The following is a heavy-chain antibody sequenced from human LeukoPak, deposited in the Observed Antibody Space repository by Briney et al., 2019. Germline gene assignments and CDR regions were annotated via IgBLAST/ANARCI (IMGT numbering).Heavy chain of an antibody. Sequence: ASVKVSCKASGYTFTSYGISWVRQAPGQGLEWMGWISAYNGHTNYAQKLQGRVTMTTDTSTSTAYMELRSLRSEDTAVYYCARGGRWELPRPYAFDIWGQGTVVTVSS. CDR3: ARGGRWELPRPYAFDI. CDR1: GYTFTSYG. D-gene: IGHD1-26*01. J-gene: IGHJ3*02. CDR2: ISAYNGHT. V-gene: IGHV1-18*01.